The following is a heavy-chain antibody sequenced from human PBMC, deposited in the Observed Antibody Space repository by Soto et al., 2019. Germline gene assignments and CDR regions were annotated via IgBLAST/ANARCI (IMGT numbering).Heavy chain of an antibody. CDR1: GVTFSSYA. Sequence: PGGSLRLSCAASGVTFSSYAMHWVRQAPGKGLEWMAVIWYDGSNKYYADSVKGRFTISRDNSKNTLYLQMNSLRAEDTAVYYCARTPRIIMMLVPDEVLVSGAQGPMVPV. J-gene: IGHJ3*01. CDR2: IWYDGSNK. V-gene: IGHV3-33*08. CDR3: ARTPRIIMMLVPDEVLVS. D-gene: IGHD3-22*01.